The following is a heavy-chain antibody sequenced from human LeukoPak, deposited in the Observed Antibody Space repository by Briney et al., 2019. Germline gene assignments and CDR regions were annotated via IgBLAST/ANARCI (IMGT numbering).Heavy chain of an antibody. CDR3: ARGEGRFGSYLFHH. V-gene: IGHV1-18*01. J-gene: IGHJ1*01. CDR2: ISGYNGNT. Sequence: ASVKVSCKASGSTFISYGISWVRQAPGQGLEWMGWISGYNGNTKYAQNVQGRVTMTKDTSTSTAYMELTSLRSDDTAVYYCARGEGRFGSYLFHHWGQGTLVTVSS. D-gene: IGHD1-26*01. CDR1: GSTFISYG.